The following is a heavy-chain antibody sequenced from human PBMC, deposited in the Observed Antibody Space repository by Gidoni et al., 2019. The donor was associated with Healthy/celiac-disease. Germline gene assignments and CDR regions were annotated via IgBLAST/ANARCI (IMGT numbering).Heavy chain of an antibody. D-gene: IGHD4-4*01. CDR2: IKQDGSEK. V-gene: IGHV3-7*03. CDR3: ARDSPEYSDGMDV. J-gene: IGHJ6*02. CDR1: GFTFSSYW. Sequence: EVQLVESGGGLVQPGGSLRLSCAASGFTFSSYWMSWVRQAPGKGLEWVANIKQDGSEKYYVDSVKGRFTISRDNAKNSLYLQMNSLRAEDTAVYYCARDSPEYSDGMDVWGQGTTVTVSS.